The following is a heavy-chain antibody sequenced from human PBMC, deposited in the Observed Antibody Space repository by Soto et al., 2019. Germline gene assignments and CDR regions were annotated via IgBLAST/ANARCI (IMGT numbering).Heavy chain of an antibody. V-gene: IGHV4-4*02. Sequence: TLSLTCAVSGGSISSSNWWSWVRQPPGKGLEWIGEIYHSGSTNYNPPLKSQVTISVDKSKNQFSLKLSSVTAADTAVYYCARYNVDTAMVTYGMDVWGQGTTVTVSS. D-gene: IGHD5-18*01. CDR3: ARYNVDTAMVTYGMDV. J-gene: IGHJ6*02. CDR2: IYHSGST. CDR1: GGSISSSNW.